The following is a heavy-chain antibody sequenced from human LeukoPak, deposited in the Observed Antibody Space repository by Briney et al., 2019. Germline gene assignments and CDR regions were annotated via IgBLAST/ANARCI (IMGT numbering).Heavy chain of an antibody. D-gene: IGHD6-6*01. CDR2: IYYSGST. Sequence: SETLSLTCTVSGGSISSSSYYWGWIRQPPGKGLEWIGSIYYSGSTYYNPSLKSRVTISVDTSKNQFSLKLSSVTAADTAVYYCARVAARGYYYYYYMDVWGKGTTVTVSS. CDR1: GGSISSSSYY. J-gene: IGHJ6*03. CDR3: ARVAARGYYYYYYMDV. V-gene: IGHV4-39*07.